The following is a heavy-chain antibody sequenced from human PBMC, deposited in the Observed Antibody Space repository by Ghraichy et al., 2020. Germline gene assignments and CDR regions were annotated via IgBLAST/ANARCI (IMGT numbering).Heavy chain of an antibody. V-gene: IGHV3-11*06. CDR1: GFTFSDYY. Sequence: AGSLRLSCAASGFTFSDYYMSWVRRAPGKGLEWLSYISSRSTYTDYADSVKGRFLISRDNDNNSLYLQLNNLRADDTAVYYCARGSGPIDYWGQGTLVTASS. CDR2: ISSRSTYT. J-gene: IGHJ4*02. D-gene: IGHD7-27*01. CDR3: ARGSGPIDY.